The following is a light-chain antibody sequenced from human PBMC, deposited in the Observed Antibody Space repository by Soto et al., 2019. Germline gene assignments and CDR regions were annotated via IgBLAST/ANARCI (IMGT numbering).Light chain of an antibody. J-gene: IGKJ1*01. CDR3: QQSYRTPRS. V-gene: IGKV1-39*01. Sequence: DIQMTQSPSSLSESVGDRVTITCRASQYVDTYLNWDQQKPGKAPKLLIYGASSLQSGVPSRFSGIVSGTDFTLTISSMQPEDSATYYCQQSYRTPRSFGQGTKVEVK. CDR1: QYVDTY. CDR2: GAS.